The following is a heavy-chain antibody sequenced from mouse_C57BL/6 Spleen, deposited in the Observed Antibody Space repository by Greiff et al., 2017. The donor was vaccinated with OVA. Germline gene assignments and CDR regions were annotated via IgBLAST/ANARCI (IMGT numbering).Heavy chain of an antibody. CDR1: GYTFTDYN. D-gene: IGHD1-1*01. CDR3: ARGDYGSPYYFDY. CDR2: INPNNGGT. Sequence: VQLQQSGPELVKPGASVKIPCKASGYTFTDYNMDWVKQSHGKSLEWIGDINPNNGGTIYNQKFKGKATLTVDKSPSTAYMELRSLTSEDTAVYYCARGDYGSPYYFDYWGQGTTLTVSS. V-gene: IGHV1-18*01. J-gene: IGHJ2*01.